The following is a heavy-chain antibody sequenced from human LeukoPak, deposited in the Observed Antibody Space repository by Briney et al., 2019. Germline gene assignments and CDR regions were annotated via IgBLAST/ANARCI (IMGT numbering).Heavy chain of an antibody. Sequence: GGSLRLSCAAAGFIFNTYAMSWVRQAPGKGLEWVSAISGRGDSTWYADSVKGRFTISKDTSNNTLSLQMNSLGGDDTGVYYCARAFAPGIRKALWFGDSLRGQGTLVTVSS. V-gene: IGHV3-23*01. CDR3: ARAFAPGIRKALWFGDSL. CDR1: GFIFNTYA. D-gene: IGHD3-10*01. J-gene: IGHJ4*02. CDR2: ISGRGDST.